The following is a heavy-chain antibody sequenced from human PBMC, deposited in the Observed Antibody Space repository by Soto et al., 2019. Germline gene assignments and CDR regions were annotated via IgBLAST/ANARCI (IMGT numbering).Heavy chain of an antibody. CDR3: XXXXXAGRGWDV. V-gene: IGHV3-7*01. D-gene: IGHD3-10*01. J-gene: IGHJ6*02. CDR2: IKQDGSEK. Sequence: EVQLVESGGGLVQPGGSLRLSCADFGFTFSNYWMSWVRQAPVKGLEWVGNIKQDGSEKNYVDSVKGRFTISRDNAKXXXXXXXXXXXXXXXAVYXXXXXXXAGRGWDVWGQGTTVVVSS. CDR1: GFTFSNYW.